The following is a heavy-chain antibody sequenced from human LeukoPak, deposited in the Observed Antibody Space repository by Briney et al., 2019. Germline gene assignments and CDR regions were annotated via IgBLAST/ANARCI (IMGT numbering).Heavy chain of an antibody. J-gene: IGHJ4*02. CDR2: ICPGDSDT. CDR3: ARHTTVGGSLRFDY. Sequence: GESLKISCKGSGYGFSSYWIGWLRQMPGKGLEYMGIICPGDSDTRYSQSFQGQVTISADKSITTAYLQWSSLKASDTAMCYCARHTTVGGSLRFDYWGQGTLVSVSS. D-gene: IGHD4-23*01. CDR1: GYGFSSYW. V-gene: IGHV5-51*01.